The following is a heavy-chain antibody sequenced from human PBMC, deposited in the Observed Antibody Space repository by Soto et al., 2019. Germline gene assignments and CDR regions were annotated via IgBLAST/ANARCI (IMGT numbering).Heavy chain of an antibody. J-gene: IGHJ4*02. D-gene: IGHD2-2*01. CDR1: GGSFSGYY. V-gene: IGHV4-34*01. Sequence: QVQLQQWGAGLLKPSETLSLTCAVYGGSFSGYYWSWIRQPPGKGLEWIGEINHSGSTNYNPSLKSRVTISADTSKNQYSLKLSSVTAADTAVYYCARGLGDIVVVPAAQYFDYWGQGTLVTVSS. CDR2: INHSGST. CDR3: ARGLGDIVVVPAAQYFDY.